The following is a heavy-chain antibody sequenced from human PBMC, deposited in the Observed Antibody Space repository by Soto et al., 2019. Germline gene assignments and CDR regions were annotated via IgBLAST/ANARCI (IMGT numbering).Heavy chain of an antibody. CDR1: GFTFSSYS. V-gene: IGHV3-48*02. Sequence: EVQLVESGGGLVQPGGSLRLSCAASGFTFSSYSMNWVRQAPGKGLEWVSYISSSSSTIYYADSVKGRFTISRDNAKNSLYLHMNSLRDEDTAVYYCARDRQWLSNWCDPWGQGTLVTVSS. D-gene: IGHD6-19*01. J-gene: IGHJ5*02. CDR3: ARDRQWLSNWCDP. CDR2: ISSSSSTI.